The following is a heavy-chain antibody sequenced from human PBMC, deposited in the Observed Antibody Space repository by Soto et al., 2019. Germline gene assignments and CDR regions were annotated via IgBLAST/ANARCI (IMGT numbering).Heavy chain of an antibody. V-gene: IGHV4-61*08. Sequence: PSETLSLTCTVSGGSISSGDYYWSWIRQPPGKGLEWIGYIYYSGSTNYNPSLKSRVTISVDTSKNQFSLKLSSVTAADTAVYYCARDTSSGWPDYWGQGTLVTVSS. J-gene: IGHJ4*02. CDR3: ARDTSSGWPDY. D-gene: IGHD6-19*01. CDR2: IYYSGST. CDR1: GGSISSGDYY.